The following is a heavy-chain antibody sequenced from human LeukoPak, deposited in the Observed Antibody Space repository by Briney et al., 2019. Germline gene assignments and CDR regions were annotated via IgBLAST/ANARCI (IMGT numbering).Heavy chain of an antibody. V-gene: IGHV3-53*01. Sequence: PGGSLRLSCAASGFTVRSNYMNWVRQAPGKGLEWVSVIYSGGTTYYADSVKGRFTISRDSSKNTLYLQMNSLRAEDTAVYYCARGSGDVIDYWGQGTLVTVSS. CDR3: ARGSGDVIDY. J-gene: IGHJ4*02. CDR1: GFTVRSNY. D-gene: IGHD4-17*01. CDR2: IYSGGTT.